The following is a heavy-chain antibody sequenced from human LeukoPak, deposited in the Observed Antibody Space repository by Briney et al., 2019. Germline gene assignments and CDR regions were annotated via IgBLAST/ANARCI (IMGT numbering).Heavy chain of an antibody. J-gene: IGHJ4*02. D-gene: IGHD3-9*01. Sequence: SVKVSCKASGGTFSSYAISWVRQAPGPGLEWMGGIIPIFGTANYAQKFQGRVTITADESTSTAYMELSSLRSEDTAVYYCAREGRVLRYFDWLSPFDYWGQGTLVTVSS. CDR3: AREGRVLRYFDWLSPFDY. V-gene: IGHV1-69*13. CDR1: GGTFSSYA. CDR2: IIPIFGTA.